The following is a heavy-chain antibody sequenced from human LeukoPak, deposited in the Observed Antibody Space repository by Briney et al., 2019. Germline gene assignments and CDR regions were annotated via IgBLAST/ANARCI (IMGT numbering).Heavy chain of an antibody. V-gene: IGHV4-39*07. CDR2: IYYSGST. CDR1: GGSISSSSYY. CDR3: ARGCYYDSYAFDI. Sequence: SETLSLTCTVSGGSISSSSYYWGWIRQPPGKGLEWIGSIYYSGSTYYNPSLKSRVTISVDTSKNQFSLKLSSVTAADTAVYYCARGCYYDSYAFDIWGQGTMVTVSS. J-gene: IGHJ3*02. D-gene: IGHD3-22*01.